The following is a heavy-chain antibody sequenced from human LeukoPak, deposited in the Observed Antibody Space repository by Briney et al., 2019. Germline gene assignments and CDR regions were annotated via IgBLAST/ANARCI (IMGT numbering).Heavy chain of an antibody. CDR1: GFTFSSYW. CDR2: INSDGSST. J-gene: IGHJ4*02. CDR3: ARVDSSGYYDNFDY. D-gene: IGHD3-22*01. V-gene: IGHV3-74*01. Sequence: GGSLRLSCAASGFTFSSYWMHWVRQAPGKGLVWVSRINSDGSSTSYADSVKGRFTISRDNSKNTLYLQMNSLRAEDTAVYYCARVDSSGYYDNFDYWGQGILVTVSS.